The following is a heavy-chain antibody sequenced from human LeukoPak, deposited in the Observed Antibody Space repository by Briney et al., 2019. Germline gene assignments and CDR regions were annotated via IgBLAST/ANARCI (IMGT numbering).Heavy chain of an antibody. J-gene: IGHJ4*02. CDR3: AKASAMIVVVSKHFDY. CDR1: APTFSSYS. Sequence: PGGSLRLSCAASAPTFSSYSTNCVRHAPGEGLEWVSSIISSSSHIYYADSVKGRFTISRDNSKNTLYLQMNSLRAEDTAVYYCAKASAMIVVVSKHFDYWGQGTLVTVSS. D-gene: IGHD3-22*01. CDR2: IISSSSHI. V-gene: IGHV3-21*04.